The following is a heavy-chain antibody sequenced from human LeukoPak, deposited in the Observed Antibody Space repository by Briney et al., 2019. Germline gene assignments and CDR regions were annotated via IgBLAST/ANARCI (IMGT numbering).Heavy chain of an antibody. CDR3: AKDPQPYTVTLRAEYFQH. CDR1: GFTFSSYG. Sequence: GGSLRLSCAASGFTFSSYGMHWVRQAPGKGLEWVAFIRYDGSNKYYADSVKGRFTISRDNSKNTLYLQMNSLRAEDTAVYYCAKDPQPYTVTLRAEYFQHWGQGTLVTVSS. D-gene: IGHD4-17*01. V-gene: IGHV3-30*02. CDR2: IRYDGSNK. J-gene: IGHJ1*01.